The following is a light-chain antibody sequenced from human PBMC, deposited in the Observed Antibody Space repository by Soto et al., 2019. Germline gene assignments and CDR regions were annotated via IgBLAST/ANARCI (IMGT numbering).Light chain of an antibody. CDR3: QQYNNLPLT. V-gene: IGKV3-15*01. CDR1: QSVSSN. J-gene: IGKJ4*01. Sequence: EIVMTQSPATLSVSPGERATLSCRASQSVSSNLAWYQQKPGQAPRLLIYGASTRATGIPARFSGSGSGTEVTLTISRLPAEDFAVYYCQQYNNLPLTFGGGTKVEIK. CDR2: GAS.